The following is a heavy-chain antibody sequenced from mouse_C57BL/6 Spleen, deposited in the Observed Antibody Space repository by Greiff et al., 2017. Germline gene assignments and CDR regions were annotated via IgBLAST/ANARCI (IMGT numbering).Heavy chain of an antibody. CDR2: IRSKSNNYAT. CDR3: VGSYCSNCWYFDV. J-gene: IGHJ1*03. D-gene: IGHD2-5*01. CDR1: GFSFNTYA. Sequence: EVQLQESGGGLVQPKGSLKLSCAASGFSFNTYAMTWVRQAPGKGLEWVACIRSKSNNYATYYADSVKDRFTIARDDSESMLYLQMNNLKTEDTAMYDCVGSYCSNCWYFDVWGTGTSVTVSS. V-gene: IGHV10-1*01.